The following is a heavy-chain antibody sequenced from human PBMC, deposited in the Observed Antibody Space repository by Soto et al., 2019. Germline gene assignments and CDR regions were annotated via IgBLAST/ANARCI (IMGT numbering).Heavy chain of an antibody. CDR2: IGLHGRGA. V-gene: IGHV3-64D*06. D-gene: IGHD2-15*01. Sequence: SDVNFGTHAVYWVRKAPGKGLEYVSAIGLHGRGADYADSVKGRFTISRDDSRNTLFLQMSTLRPEDTANYYGVNDLHTPKWCWCQGTVVTVS. J-gene: IGHJ4*02. CDR1: DVNFGTHA. CDR3: VNDLHTPKWC.